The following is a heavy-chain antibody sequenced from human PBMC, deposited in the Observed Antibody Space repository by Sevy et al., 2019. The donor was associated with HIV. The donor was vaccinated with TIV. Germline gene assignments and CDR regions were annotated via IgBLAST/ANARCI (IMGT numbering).Heavy chain of an antibody. CDR2: IRYDGSNK. V-gene: IGHV3-30*02. J-gene: IGHJ3*02. CDR1: GFSFSSYG. CDR3: AKDGEQLALNGGAFDI. D-gene: IGHD6-13*01. Sequence: GSLRLSCAASGFSFSSYGMHWVRQAPGKGLEWVAFIRYDGSNKYYADSVKGRFTISRDNSKNTLYLQMNSLRAEDTAVYYCAKDGEQLALNGGAFDIWGQGTMVTVSS.